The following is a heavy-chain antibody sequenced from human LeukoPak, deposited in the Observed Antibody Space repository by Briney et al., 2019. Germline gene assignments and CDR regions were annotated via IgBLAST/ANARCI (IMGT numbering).Heavy chain of an antibody. CDR1: GFNFSIYA. V-gene: IGHV3-23*01. CDR2: ISGGGDAA. J-gene: IGHJ4*02. Sequence: HPGGSLRLSCAASGFNFSIYAMGWVRQAPGKGLEWVAAISGGGDAAYFADSVRGRFTLSRDNSNNTLTLQMNSLTADGTAIYYCGKEGPGSGSCVDSWGQGTLVTVSS. D-gene: IGHD3-10*01. CDR3: GKEGPGSGSCVDS.